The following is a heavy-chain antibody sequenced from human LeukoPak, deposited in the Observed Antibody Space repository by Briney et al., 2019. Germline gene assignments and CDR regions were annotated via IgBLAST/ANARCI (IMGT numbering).Heavy chain of an antibody. D-gene: IGHD3-10*01. CDR3: ARGRPTYGSGSPNGWFDP. CDR2: INHSGCT. Sequence: SETLSLTCAVYGGSFSGYYWSWIRQPPGKGLEWIGEINHSGCTNYNPSLKSRVTISVDTSKNQFSLKLSSVTAADTAVYYCARGRPTYGSGSPNGWFDPWGQGTLVTVSS. CDR1: GGSFSGYY. J-gene: IGHJ5*02. V-gene: IGHV4-34*01.